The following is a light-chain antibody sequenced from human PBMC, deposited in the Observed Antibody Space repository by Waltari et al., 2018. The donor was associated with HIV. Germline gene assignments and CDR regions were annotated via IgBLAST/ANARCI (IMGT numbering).Light chain of an antibody. CDR1: QSVLFSSNNKNY. J-gene: IGKJ3*01. CDR2: WAS. V-gene: IGKV4-1*01. Sequence: DIVMTQSPDSLAVSLGERATINCKSSQSVLFSSNNKNYLAWYQQKPGQPPKLLIYWASTRESVVPDRFSGSGSGTDFTLTISSLQAEDVAVYYCQQYYTTPWRFGPGTKVDIK. CDR3: QQYYTTPWR.